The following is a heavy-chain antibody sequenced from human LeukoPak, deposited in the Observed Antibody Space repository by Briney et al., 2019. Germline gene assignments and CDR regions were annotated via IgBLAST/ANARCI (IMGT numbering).Heavy chain of an antibody. CDR2: INPSGGST. J-gene: IGHJ6*02. D-gene: IGHD3-22*01. CDR3: ARDALSITMIVVVRDYYYYYGIDV. Sequence: GASVKVSCKASGYTFTSYYMHWVRQAPGQGLEWMGIINPSGGSTSYAQKFQGRVTMTRDTSTSTVYMELSSLRSEDTAVYYCARDALSITMIVVVRDYYYYYGIDVWGQGTTVTVSS. CDR1: GYTFTSYY. V-gene: IGHV1-46*01.